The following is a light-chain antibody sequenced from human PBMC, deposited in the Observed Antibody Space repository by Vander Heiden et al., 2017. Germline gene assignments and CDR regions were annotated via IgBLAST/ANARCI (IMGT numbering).Light chain of an antibody. CDR1: QSVRRY. V-gene: IGKV3-11*01. J-gene: IGKJ2*01. Sequence: EIVLTQSPATLSLSPGERAALSCRASQSVRRYLAWFQQKPGQAPRLLIYDASNRATGIPARFSGSGSGTDFALTISSLEPEDVAVYYCQQRSNWPYTFGQGTKVEIK. CDR3: QQRSNWPYT. CDR2: DAS.